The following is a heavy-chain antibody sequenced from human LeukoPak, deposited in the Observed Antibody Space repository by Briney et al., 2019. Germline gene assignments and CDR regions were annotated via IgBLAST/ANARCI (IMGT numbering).Heavy chain of an antibody. J-gene: IGHJ4*02. D-gene: IGHD3-22*01. CDR2: ISGSGGST. Sequence: GGSLRLSCAASGFTFSSYAMSWVRQAPGKGLEWVSAISGSGGSTYYADSVKGRFTISRDNSKNTLYLQMNSLRAEDTAVYYCARRPPVRDYYDSSGSHYFDYWGQGTLVTVS. CDR3: ARRPPVRDYYDSSGSHYFDY. CDR1: GFTFSSYA. V-gene: IGHV3-23*01.